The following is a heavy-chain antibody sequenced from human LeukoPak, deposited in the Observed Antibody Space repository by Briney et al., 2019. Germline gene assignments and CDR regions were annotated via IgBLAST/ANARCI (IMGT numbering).Heavy chain of an antibody. CDR1: GGSISSGDYY. V-gene: IGHV4-30-4*01. J-gene: IGHJ4*02. CDR2: IYYSGST. CDR3: ARGKSKFDY. Sequence: SQTLSLTCTVSGGSISSGDYYWSWIRQPPGKDLEWIGYIYYSGSTDYNPSLKRRVTISVDTSKNQFSLKLSSVTAADTAVYYCARGKSKFDYWGQGTLVTVSS.